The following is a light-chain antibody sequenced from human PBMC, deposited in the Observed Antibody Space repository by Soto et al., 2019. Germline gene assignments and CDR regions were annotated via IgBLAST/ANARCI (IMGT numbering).Light chain of an antibody. J-gene: IGLJ1*01. CDR3: SSLTSSSTYV. V-gene: IGLV2-18*02. CDR1: SSDIGSYNR. CDR2: EVS. Sequence: QSALTQPPSVSGSPGQSVIISCTGTSSDIGSYNRVSWYQQPPGTAPKLMIYEVSNRPSGVPDRFSGSKSGNTASLTISGLQAEDEADYYCSSLTSSSTYVFGTGTKLTVL.